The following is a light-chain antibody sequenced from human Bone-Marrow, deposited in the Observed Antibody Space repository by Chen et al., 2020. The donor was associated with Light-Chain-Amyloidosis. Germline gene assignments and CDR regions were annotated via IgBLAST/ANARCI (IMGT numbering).Light chain of an antibody. Sequence: QSALTQPASVSGSPGQSIALSCTGTSNDIGGYNYVSWYQQRPGKAPKLMIYDVNYRPSGVSNRFSGSKAGNTASLTSSGLQAEDEADYYCSSYRSSSDVVFGGGTKLTVL. V-gene: IGLV2-14*01. CDR2: DVN. CDR1: SNDIGGYNY. CDR3: SSYRSSSDVV. J-gene: IGLJ2*01.